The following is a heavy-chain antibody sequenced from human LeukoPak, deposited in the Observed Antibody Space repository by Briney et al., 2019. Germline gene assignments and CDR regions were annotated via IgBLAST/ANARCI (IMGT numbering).Heavy chain of an antibody. V-gene: IGHV1-46*01. CDR1: GYTFTSYY. CDR3: AKDDYYDSSGWFPDAFDI. Sequence: GASVKVSCKASGYTFTSYYMHWVRQAPGQGLEWMGIINPSGGSTSYAQKFQGRVTMTRDTSTSTVYMELSSLRSEDTAVYYCAKDDYYDSSGWFPDAFDIWGQGTMVTVSS. D-gene: IGHD3-22*01. CDR2: INPSGGST. J-gene: IGHJ3*02.